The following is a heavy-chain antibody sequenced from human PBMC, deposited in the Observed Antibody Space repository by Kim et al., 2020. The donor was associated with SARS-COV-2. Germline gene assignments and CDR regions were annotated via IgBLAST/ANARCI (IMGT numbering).Heavy chain of an antibody. CDR1: GFTFSSYA. D-gene: IGHD2-15*01. CDR3: FSGSGGN. V-gene: IGHV3-23*01. CDR2: ISPSGGGT. Sequence: GGSLRLSCAASGFTFSSYAMTWVRRAPGKGLEWVSCISPSGGGTYYADSVKGRFTISRDNSKNTLYLQMNSLTAEDTAEYYCFSGSGGNWGQGTLVTVSS. J-gene: IGHJ4*02.